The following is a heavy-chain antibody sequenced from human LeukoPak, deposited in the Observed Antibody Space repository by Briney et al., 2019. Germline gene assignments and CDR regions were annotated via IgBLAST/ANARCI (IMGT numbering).Heavy chain of an antibody. D-gene: IGHD3-22*01. V-gene: IGHV3-21*01. CDR3: ARQMYYYDRFDP. Sequence: GGSLRLSCAASGFTFSSYSMNWVRQAPVKGLEWVSSISSSSSYIYYADSVKGRFTISRDNSKNTLYLQMNSLRAEDTAVYYCARQMYYYDRFDPWGQGTLVTVSS. CDR1: GFTFSSYS. J-gene: IGHJ5*02. CDR2: ISSSSSYI.